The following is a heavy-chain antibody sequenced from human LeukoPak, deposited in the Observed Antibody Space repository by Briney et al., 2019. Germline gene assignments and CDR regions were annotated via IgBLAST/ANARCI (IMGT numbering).Heavy chain of an antibody. CDR3: ARERERVGFDP. CDR2: IYYSGST. V-gene: IGHV4-39*07. J-gene: IGHJ5*02. Sequence: SETLSLTCTVSGGSISSSSYYWGWIRQPPGKGLEWIGSIYYSGSTYYNPSLKSRVTISVDTSKNQFSLKLSSVTAADTAVYYCARERERVGFDPWGQGTLVTVSS. CDR1: GGSISSSSYY. D-gene: IGHD1-26*01.